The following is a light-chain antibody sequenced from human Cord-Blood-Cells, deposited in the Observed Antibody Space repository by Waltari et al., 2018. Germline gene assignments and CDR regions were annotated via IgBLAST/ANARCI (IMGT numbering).Light chain of an antibody. Sequence: QHTLTPHATACPWPGPSVHICPAETTGHRGESNAVSWSQQHPGQAPILMIYEDSNRPSGVSNRFSGSKSGNTASLTISGLQAEDEADYYCSSYTSSSTYVFGTGTKVTVL. CDR3: SSYTSSSTYV. J-gene: IGLJ1*01. CDR2: EDS. CDR1: TGHRGESNA. V-gene: IGLV2-14*01.